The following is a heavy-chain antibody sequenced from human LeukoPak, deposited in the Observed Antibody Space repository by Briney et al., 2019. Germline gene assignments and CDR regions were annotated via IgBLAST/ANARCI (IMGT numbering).Heavy chain of an antibody. CDR3: ARGPSGYHNT. CDR1: GFTFSSHA. D-gene: IGHD5-12*01. J-gene: IGHJ4*02. V-gene: IGHV3-23*01. Sequence: GGPLRLSCAASGFTFSSHAMSWVRQAPGKGLEWVSSISGSGDNRNYADSVKGRFTISRDNSKNTLYLQMNSLRAEDTAVYYCARGPSGYHNTGGQGTLVTVSS. CDR2: ISGSGDNR.